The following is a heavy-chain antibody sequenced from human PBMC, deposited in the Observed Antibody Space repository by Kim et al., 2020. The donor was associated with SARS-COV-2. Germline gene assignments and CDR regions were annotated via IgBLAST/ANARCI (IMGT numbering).Heavy chain of an antibody. J-gene: IGHJ6*01. V-gene: IGHV3-30-3*01. CDR3: ARGLVLCGASRSFYGMD. Sequence: GGSLRLSCAASGLTFRKYALHWVRQAPGKGPEWVAVVWYDGSNRYYADSVKGRFSISRDNSKDTVYLHMNSLRVDDTALYYCARGLVLCGASRSFYGMD. CDR2: VWYDGSNR. D-gene: IGHD6-19*01. CDR1: GLTFRKYA.